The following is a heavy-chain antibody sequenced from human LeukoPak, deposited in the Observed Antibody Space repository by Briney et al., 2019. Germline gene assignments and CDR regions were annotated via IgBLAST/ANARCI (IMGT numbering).Heavy chain of an antibody. Sequence: TSETLSLTCTVSGGSISSSSYYWGWIRQPPGKGLEWIGSIYYSGSSYYNPSLKSRVTISVDTSKNQFSPKLSSVTAADTAVYYCARRTAAGTVFGYWGQGTLVTVSS. D-gene: IGHD6-13*01. CDR3: ARRTAAGTVFGY. V-gene: IGHV4-39*01. CDR2: IYYSGSS. CDR1: GGSISSSSYY. J-gene: IGHJ4*02.